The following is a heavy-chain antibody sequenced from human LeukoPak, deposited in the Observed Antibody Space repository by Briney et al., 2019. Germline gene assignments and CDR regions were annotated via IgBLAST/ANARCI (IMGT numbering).Heavy chain of an antibody. V-gene: IGHV4-4*09. J-gene: IGHJ5*02. CDR3: ARRWIETTKTYSYWFDP. D-gene: IGHD1-1*01. CDR2: IYTRGST. CDR1: GDSINNHY. Sequence: SETLSLTCTVSGDSINNHYWSWIRQSPGKGLEWIGFIYTRGSTNYNPSLKSRVTMSGDTSKNQVSLTLNSVTAADTAVYYCARRWIETTKTYSYWFDPWGQGTLVTVSS.